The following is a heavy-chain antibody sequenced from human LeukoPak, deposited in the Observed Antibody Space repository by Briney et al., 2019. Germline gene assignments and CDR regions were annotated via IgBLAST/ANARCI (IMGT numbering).Heavy chain of an antibody. CDR1: GGSISSSSYY. CDR2: IYYSGST. CDR3: ARLPSRIQLGVWFDP. V-gene: IGHV4-39*01. D-gene: IGHD5-18*01. J-gene: IGHJ5*02. Sequence: PSQTLSLTCAVSGGSISSSSYYWGWIRQPPGKGLEWIGSIYYSGSTYYNPSLKSRVTISVDTSKNQFSLKLSSVTAADTAVYYCARLPSRIQLGVWFDPWGQGTLVTVSS.